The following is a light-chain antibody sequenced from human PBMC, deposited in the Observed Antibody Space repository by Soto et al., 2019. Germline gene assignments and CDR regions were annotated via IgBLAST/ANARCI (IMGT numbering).Light chain of an antibody. CDR2: RVS. J-gene: IGKJ1*01. CDR3: MKGSHWPGT. V-gene: IGKV2-30*01. CDR1: QSLVSSDGNTY. Sequence: VMRQSPLSLPVTLGQPASISCRSTQSLVSSDGNTYLTWLQQRPGQSPRRLIYRVSGRESGVPDRFSGGGSGTDFTLKISSVEAEEVGVYYCMKGSHWPGTVGQGTKVDIK.